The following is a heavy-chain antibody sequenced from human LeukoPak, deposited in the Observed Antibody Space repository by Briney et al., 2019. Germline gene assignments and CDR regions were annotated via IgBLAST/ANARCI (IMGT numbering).Heavy chain of an antibody. V-gene: IGHV4-59*08. CDR1: GGSISSYY. CDR3: ATQEFYGSGSYFLE. CDR2: IYYSGST. D-gene: IGHD3-10*01. Sequence: SETLSLTCTVSGGSISSYYWSWIRQPPGQGPERIGYIYYSGSTNYNPSLRSRVTISVDTSKNQFSLKLSSVTAADTAVYYCATQEFYGSGSYFLEWGQGTLVTVSS. J-gene: IGHJ4*02.